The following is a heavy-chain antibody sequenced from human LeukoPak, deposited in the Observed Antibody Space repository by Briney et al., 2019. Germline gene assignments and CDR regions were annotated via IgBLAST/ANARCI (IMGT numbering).Heavy chain of an antibody. D-gene: IGHD5-18*01. V-gene: IGHV3-21*01. J-gene: IGHJ4*02. CDR1: GFTFSSYS. CDR2: ISSSSSYI. CDR3: ARDRGYSYGPFDY. Sequence: GGSLRLSCAAFGFTFSSYSMNWVRQAPGKGLEWVSSISSSSSYIYYADSVKGRFTISRDNAKNSLYLQMNSLRAEDTAVYYCARDRGYSYGPFDYWGQGTLVTVSS.